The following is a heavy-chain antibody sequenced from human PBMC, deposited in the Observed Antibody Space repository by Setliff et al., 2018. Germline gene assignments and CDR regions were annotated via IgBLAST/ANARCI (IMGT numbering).Heavy chain of an antibody. J-gene: IGHJ5*01. CDR3: VKPTWAGEVSSPFAFWFES. CDR2: FYGSGTT. Sequence: SETLSLTCTVSGGSISSSTYHWHWIRQPPGKGLEWIGTFYGSGTTNYNPSLKSRVTISVDTSKNQFSLKLSSVTAADTALYYCVKPTWAGEVSSPFAFWFESWGQGTLVTVSS. CDR1: GGSISSSTYH. V-gene: IGHV4-39*07. D-gene: IGHD3-3*01.